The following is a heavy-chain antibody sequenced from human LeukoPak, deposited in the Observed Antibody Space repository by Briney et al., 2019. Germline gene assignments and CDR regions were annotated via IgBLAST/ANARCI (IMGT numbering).Heavy chain of an antibody. J-gene: IGHJ4*02. CDR1: GFTFSSYA. CDR2: ISYDGSNK. D-gene: IGHD5-18*01. V-gene: IGHV3-30-3*01. CDR3: AKDIQLWPHAPGY. Sequence: PGGSLRLSCAASGFTFSSYAMHWVRQAPGKGLEWVAVISYDGSNKYYADSVKGRFTISRDNSKNTLYLQMNSLRAEDTAVYYCAKDIQLWPHAPGYWGQGTLVTVSS.